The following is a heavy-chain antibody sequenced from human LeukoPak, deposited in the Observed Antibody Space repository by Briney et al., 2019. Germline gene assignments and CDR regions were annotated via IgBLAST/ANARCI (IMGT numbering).Heavy chain of an antibody. CDR2: IYYSGST. CDR3: ARDSDDYVWGSSS. J-gene: IGHJ5*02. CDR1: GGSISSSSYY. Sequence: SGTLSLTCTVSGGSISSSSYYWGWIRQPPGKGLEWIGSIYYSGSTYYNPSLKSRVTISVDTSKNQFSLKLSSVTAADTAVYYCARDSDDYVWGSSSWGQGTLVTVSS. V-gene: IGHV4-39*07. D-gene: IGHD3-16*01.